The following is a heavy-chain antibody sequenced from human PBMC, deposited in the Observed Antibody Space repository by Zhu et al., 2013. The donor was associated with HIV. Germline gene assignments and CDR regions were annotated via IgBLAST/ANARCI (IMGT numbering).Heavy chain of an antibody. D-gene: IGHD2-8*01. CDR2: IVVGSGNT. CDR1: GFTFTSSA. CDR3: AADAYGGFALTSAQFDY. V-gene: IGHV1-58*01. J-gene: IGHJ4*02. Sequence: QMQLVQSGPEVKKPGTSVKVSCKASGFTFTSSAVQWVRQARGQRLEWIGWIVVGSGNTNYAQKFQERVTITRDMSTSTAYMELSSLRSEDTAVYYCAADAYGGFALTSAQFDYWGQGTLVTVSS.